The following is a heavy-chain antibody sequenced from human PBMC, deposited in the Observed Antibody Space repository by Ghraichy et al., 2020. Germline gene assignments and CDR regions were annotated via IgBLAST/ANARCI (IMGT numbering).Heavy chain of an antibody. CDR2: IYYSGST. V-gene: IGHV4-39*01. D-gene: IGHD6-6*01. Sequence: SETLSLTCTVSGGSISSSSYYWCWIRQPPGKGLEWIGSIYYSGSTYYNPSLKSRVTISVDTSKNQFSLKLSSVTAADTAVYYCARRLAHSIAAEPVPFDYWGQGTLVTVSS. J-gene: IGHJ4*02. CDR3: ARRLAHSIAAEPVPFDY. CDR1: GGSISSSSYY.